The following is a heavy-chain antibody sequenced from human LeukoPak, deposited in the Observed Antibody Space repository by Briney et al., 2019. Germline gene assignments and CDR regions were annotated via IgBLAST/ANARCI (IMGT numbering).Heavy chain of an antibody. Sequence: PSETLSLTCTVSGGSISSGDYYRSWIRQPPGKGLEWIGYIYYSGSTYYNPSLKSRVTISVDTSKNQFSLKLSSVTAADTAVYYCARGYRYFDWFTWGQGTLVAVSS. J-gene: IGHJ4*02. D-gene: IGHD3-9*01. CDR2: IYYSGST. CDR1: GGSISSGDYY. V-gene: IGHV4-30-4*01. CDR3: ARGYRYFDWFT.